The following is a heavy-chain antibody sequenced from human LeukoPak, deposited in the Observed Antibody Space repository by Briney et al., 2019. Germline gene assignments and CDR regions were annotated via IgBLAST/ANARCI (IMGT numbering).Heavy chain of an antibody. CDR1: GYTFTSYD. Sequence: SVKVSCKASGYTFTSYDINWVRQAPGQGLEWMGRIIPILGIANYAQKFQGRVTITADKSTSTAYMELSSLRSEDTAVYYCASGGSYYPLDYWGQGTLVTVSS. CDR2: IIPILGIA. J-gene: IGHJ4*02. CDR3: ASGGSYYPLDY. V-gene: IGHV1-69*04. D-gene: IGHD1-26*01.